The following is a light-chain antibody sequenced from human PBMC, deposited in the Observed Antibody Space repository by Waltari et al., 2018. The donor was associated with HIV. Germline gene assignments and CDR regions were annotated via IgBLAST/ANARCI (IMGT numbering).Light chain of an antibody. CDR3: SSYTSSSTHV. CDR1: SSDVGGYNY. V-gene: IGLV2-14*03. CDR2: EVN. J-gene: IGLJ1*01. Sequence: QSALTQPASVSASPGQSITIPCTGTSSDVGGYNYVSWYLQHPGEAPKVIIYEVNRRPSGVSNRFTASKSGNTASLAISGLQPEDEADYFCSSYTSSSTHVFGPGTKVTVL.